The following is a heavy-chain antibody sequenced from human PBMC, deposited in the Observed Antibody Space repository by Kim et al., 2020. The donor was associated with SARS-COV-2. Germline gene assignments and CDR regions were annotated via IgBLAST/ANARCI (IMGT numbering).Heavy chain of an antibody. CDR2: GK. Sequence: GKYYVDSVRGRFTISRDNAKKSMDRQKNSRRVEDTAVYYCARNLLAAGGYWGQGTLVTVSS. J-gene: IGHJ4*02. D-gene: IGHD6-13*01. V-gene: IGHV3-7*01. CDR3: ARNLLAAGGY.